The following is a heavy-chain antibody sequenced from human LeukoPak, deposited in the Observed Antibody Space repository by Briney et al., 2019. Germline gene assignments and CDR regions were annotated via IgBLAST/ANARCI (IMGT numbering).Heavy chain of an antibody. J-gene: IGHJ4*02. Sequence: ASVKVSCKASGYPLTTCYMHWVRQAPGQGLEWVGIINPSGGSTNYAQRFQGRVTMTRDTSTSTVYMELSSLRSEDTAVYYCARESMIARERKFDYWGQGTLVTVSS. CDR3: ARESMIARERKFDY. CDR2: INPSGGST. D-gene: IGHD3-22*01. V-gene: IGHV1-46*01. CDR1: GYPLTTCY.